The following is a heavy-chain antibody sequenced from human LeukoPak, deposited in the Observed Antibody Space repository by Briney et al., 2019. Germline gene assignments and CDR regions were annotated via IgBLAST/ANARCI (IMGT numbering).Heavy chain of an antibody. V-gene: IGHV3-30*18. Sequence: PGRSLRLSCAASGFTFSSYGMHWVRQAPGKGLEWVAVISYDGSNKYYADSVKGRFTISRDNSKNTLYLQMNSLRAEDTAVYYCAKVFSIGMVRGVTNYFDYWGQGTLVTASS. J-gene: IGHJ4*02. CDR3: AKVFSIGMVRGVTNYFDY. CDR1: GFTFSSYG. CDR2: ISYDGSNK. D-gene: IGHD3-10*01.